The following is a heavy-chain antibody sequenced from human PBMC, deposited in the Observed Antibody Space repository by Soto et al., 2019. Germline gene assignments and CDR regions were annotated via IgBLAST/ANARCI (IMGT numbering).Heavy chain of an antibody. CDR1: GVSISNGGCY. Sequence: SVTCAGAGVSISNGGCYWSLIRQLPGNGLQGIGNIYYTGITSYNPSLKRRVTISIDTYKNQFSLKLRSVVAAATAMYSCERNATYRNWLDARGQRPLVTVSS. CDR3: ERNATYRNWLDA. CDR2: IYYTGIT. J-gene: IGHJ5*02. D-gene: IGHD2-21*01. V-gene: IGHV4-31*11.